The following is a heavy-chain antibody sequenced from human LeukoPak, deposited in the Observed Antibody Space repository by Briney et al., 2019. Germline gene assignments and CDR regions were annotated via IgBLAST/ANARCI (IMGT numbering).Heavy chain of an antibody. CDR3: ARDHRGGLPPY. J-gene: IGHJ4*02. V-gene: IGHV4-4*07. D-gene: IGHD3-16*01. CDR2: IYTSGST. Sequence: SETLSLTCTVSGASISNYYWNWIRQPAGKGPEWIGRIYTSGSTNYNPSLKGRVTMSVDTSNNQFSLKLSSVTAADTAVYYCARDHRGGLPPYWGQGTLVTVSS. CDR1: GASISNYY.